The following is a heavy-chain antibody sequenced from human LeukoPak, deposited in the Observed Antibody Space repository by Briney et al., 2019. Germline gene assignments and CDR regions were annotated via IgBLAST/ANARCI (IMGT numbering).Heavy chain of an antibody. J-gene: IGHJ3*02. V-gene: IGHV4-59*01. CDR1: GGSISSYY. CDR2: IYYSGST. CDR3: ARVNVRNAFDI. Sequence: PSETLSLTCTVSGGSISSYYWSWTRQPPGKGLEWIGYIYYSGSTNYNPSLKSRVTISVDTSKNQFSLKLSSVTAADTAVYYCARVNVRNAFDIWGQGTMVTVSS. D-gene: IGHD2-8*01.